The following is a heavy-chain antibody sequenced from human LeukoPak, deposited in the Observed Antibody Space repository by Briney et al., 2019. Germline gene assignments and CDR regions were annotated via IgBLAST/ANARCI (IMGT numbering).Heavy chain of an antibody. CDR3: ARHRRFPYYDFWSGPANDAFDI. J-gene: IGHJ3*02. V-gene: IGHV1-69*02. Sequence: SVKVSCKASGGTFSSYTISWVRQAPGQGLEWMGRIIPILGVANYAQKFQGRVTITADKSTSTAYMELSSLRSEDTAVYYCARHRRFPYYDFWSGPANDAFDIWGQGTMVTVSS. CDR1: GGTFSSYT. D-gene: IGHD3-3*01. CDR2: IIPILGVA.